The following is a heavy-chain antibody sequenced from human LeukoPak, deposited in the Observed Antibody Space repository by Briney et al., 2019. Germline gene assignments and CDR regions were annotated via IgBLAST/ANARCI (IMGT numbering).Heavy chain of an antibody. CDR1: GFTFSSYG. Sequence: GRSLRLSCAASGFTFSSYGMHWVRQAPGKGLEWVVVIWYDGSNKYYADSVKGRFTISRDNSKNTLYLQMNSLRAEDMAVYYCARGYYDSSGTTWFDPWGQGTLVTVSS. CDR3: ARGYYDSSGTTWFDP. V-gene: IGHV3-33*01. J-gene: IGHJ5*02. CDR2: IWYDGSNK. D-gene: IGHD3-22*01.